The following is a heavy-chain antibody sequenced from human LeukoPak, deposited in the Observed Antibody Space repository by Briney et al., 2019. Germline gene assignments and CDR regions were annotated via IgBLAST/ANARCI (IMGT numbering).Heavy chain of an antibody. V-gene: IGHV4-39*01. CDR1: GDSISTSSYY. CDR3: ARSYYYDYRQIDY. CDR2: IYYSEST. J-gene: IGHJ4*02. Sequence: PSETLSLTCTVSGDSISTSSYYWGWIRQPPGKGLEWLGSIYYSESTYYNPPLKSRVTISVDTSKNQFSLNLYSVTAADTAVFYCARSYYYDYRQIDYWGQGTLVTVSS. D-gene: IGHD3-22*01.